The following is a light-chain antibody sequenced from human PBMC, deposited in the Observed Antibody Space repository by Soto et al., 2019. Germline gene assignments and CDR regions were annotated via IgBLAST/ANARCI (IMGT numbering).Light chain of an antibody. CDR3: SSYTSSSTLEV. V-gene: IGLV2-14*01. CDR2: EVS. J-gene: IGLJ1*01. CDR1: SSDVGGYNS. Sequence: QSALTQPASVSGSPGQSITISCTGTSSDVGGYNSVSWYQQYPGKAPKLMIYEVSNRPSGVSNRFSGSKSGNTASLTISGLQAEDEADYYCSSYTSSSTLEVFGTGTKLTVL.